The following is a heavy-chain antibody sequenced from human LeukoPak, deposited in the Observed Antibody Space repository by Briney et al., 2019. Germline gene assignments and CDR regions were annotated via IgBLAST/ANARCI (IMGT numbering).Heavy chain of an antibody. D-gene: IGHD2-15*01. V-gene: IGHV4-31*03. J-gene: IGHJ5*02. CDR1: GGSISSGGYY. CDR2: IYYSGST. Sequence: SETLSLTCTVSGGSISSGGYYWSWIRQHPGKGLEWIGYIYYSGSTYYNPSLKSRVTISVDTSKNQFSLKLSSVTAADTAVYYCARGGGGSWKGWFDPWGQGTLVTVSS. CDR3: ARGGGGSWKGWFDP.